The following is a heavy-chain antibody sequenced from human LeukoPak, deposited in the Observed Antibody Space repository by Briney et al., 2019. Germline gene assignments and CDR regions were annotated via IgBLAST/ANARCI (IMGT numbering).Heavy chain of an antibody. Sequence: ASVTVSCKASGYTFFSYGITWVRQAPGQGLEWTGWISAYNVNTNHAQKLQGRVTMTTDTSTSTAYMELRSLRSDDTAVYYCARWLAVAGQNWFDPWGQGTLVTVSS. CDR3: ARWLAVAGQNWFDP. V-gene: IGHV1-18*01. CDR2: ISAYNVNT. CDR1: GYTFFSYG. J-gene: IGHJ5*02. D-gene: IGHD6-19*01.